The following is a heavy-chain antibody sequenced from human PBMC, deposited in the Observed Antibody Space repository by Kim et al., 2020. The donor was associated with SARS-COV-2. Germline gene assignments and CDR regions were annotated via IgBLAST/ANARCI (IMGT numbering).Heavy chain of an antibody. Sequence: GGSLRLSCAASGFTFSSYAMHWVRQAPGKGLEWVAVISYDGSNKYYADSVKGRFTISRDNSKNTLYLQMNSLRAEDTAVYYCVSVAGTDYYYGMDVWGQGTTVTVSS. J-gene: IGHJ6*02. V-gene: IGHV3-30*04. D-gene: IGHD6-19*01. CDR2: ISYDGSNK. CDR3: VSVAGTDYYYGMDV. CDR1: GFTFSSYA.